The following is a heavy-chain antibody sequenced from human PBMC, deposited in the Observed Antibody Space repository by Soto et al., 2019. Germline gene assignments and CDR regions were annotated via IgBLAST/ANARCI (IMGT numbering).Heavy chain of an antibody. D-gene: IGHD5-18*01. CDR3: ARGLQLWLGYYYGIDV. J-gene: IGHJ6*02. V-gene: IGHV1-46*03. CDR1: GYTFTSYY. Sequence: ASVKVSCKASGYTFTSYYMHWVRQAPGQGLEWMGIINPSGGSTTYAQKFQGRVTMTRDTSTSTVYMELSRLRSEDTAVYYCARGLQLWLGYYYGIDVWGQGTTVTVSS. CDR2: INPSGGST.